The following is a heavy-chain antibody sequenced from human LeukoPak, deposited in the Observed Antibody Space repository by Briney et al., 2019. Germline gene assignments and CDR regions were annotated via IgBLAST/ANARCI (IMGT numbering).Heavy chain of an antibody. V-gene: IGHV3-48*01. CDR1: AFTFSSYS. CDR3: AKNGDRGAYCSGGTCYPYYYYYMDV. J-gene: IGHJ6*03. Sequence: PGGSLRLSCAASAFTFSSYSMNWVRQAPGKGLEWVSYISSRSSTIYYADSVKGRFTISRDNAKNSLYLQMNSLRAEDTAIYYCAKNGDRGAYCSGGTCYPYYYYYMDVWGKGTTVTISS. D-gene: IGHD2-15*01. CDR2: ISSRSSTI.